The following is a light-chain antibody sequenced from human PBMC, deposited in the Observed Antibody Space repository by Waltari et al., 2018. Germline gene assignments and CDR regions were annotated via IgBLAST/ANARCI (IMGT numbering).Light chain of an antibody. Sequence: QSALTQPASVSGSPGQSITISCTGTSSDVGGYNYVSWSQQHPGKAPKLMFYDVSNRPSGVSNRFSGSKSGNTASLTVSGLQAEDEADYYCSSYTSSSTLVFGSGTKVTVL. CDR3: SSYTSSSTLV. V-gene: IGLV2-14*03. J-gene: IGLJ6*01. CDR2: DVS. CDR1: SSDVGGYNY.